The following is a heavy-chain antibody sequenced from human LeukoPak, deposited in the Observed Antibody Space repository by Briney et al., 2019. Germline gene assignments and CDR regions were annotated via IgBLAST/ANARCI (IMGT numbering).Heavy chain of an antibody. V-gene: IGHV4-34*01. Sequence: SETLSLTCAVYGGSFSGYYWSWIRQPPGKGLEWIGEINHSGSTNYNPSLESRVTISVDTSKNQFSLKLSSVTAADTAVYYCASLSRRYSYGAYYFDYWGQGTLVTVSS. CDR2: INHSGST. J-gene: IGHJ4*02. CDR3: ASLSRRYSYGAYYFDY. CDR1: GGSFSGYY. D-gene: IGHD5-18*01.